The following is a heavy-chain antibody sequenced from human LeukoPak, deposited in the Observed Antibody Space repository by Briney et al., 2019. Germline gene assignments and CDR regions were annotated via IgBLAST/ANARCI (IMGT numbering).Heavy chain of an antibody. CDR3: ARASGNYYEDFDY. CDR2: IYYSGST. J-gene: IGHJ4*02. CDR1: SGSISSSSYY. Sequence: PSETLSLTCAVSSGSISSSSYYWGWIRQPPGKGLQWIGSIYYSGSTYYSPSLKSRVTISVDTSKNHFSLKLSSVTAADTAVYYCARASGNYYEDFDYWGQGTLVTVSS. D-gene: IGHD1-26*01. V-gene: IGHV4-39*02.